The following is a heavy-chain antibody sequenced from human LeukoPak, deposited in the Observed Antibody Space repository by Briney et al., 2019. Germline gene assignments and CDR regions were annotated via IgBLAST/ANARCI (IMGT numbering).Heavy chain of an antibody. CDR2: IKQDGSEK. V-gene: IGHV3-7*01. CDR1: GFTFSSYW. J-gene: IGHJ4*01. D-gene: IGHD6-13*01. CDR3: ARGPRYTSSWFDQ. Sequence: GGSLRLSCAASGFTFSSYWMSWVRQAPGKGLEWVANIKQDGSEKYYVDSVKGRFTISRDNAKNSLFLQMNSLRAEDTAVYYCARGPRYTSSWFDQLGQGTLVTVSS.